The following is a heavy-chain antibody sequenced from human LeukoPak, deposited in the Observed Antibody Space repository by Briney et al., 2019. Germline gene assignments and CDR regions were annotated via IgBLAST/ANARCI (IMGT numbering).Heavy chain of an antibody. CDR2: ISTDGGGT. Sequence: GGSLRLSCAASGFTFNNYAMHWVRQAPGKGLEYVSAISTDGGGTYYASSVKGRFTISRDNSKNTLYLQMASLRPEDMAIYYCARYSSTSSYDYWGQGALVTVSS. J-gene: IGHJ4*02. CDR3: ARYSSTSSYDY. D-gene: IGHD2-2*01. V-gene: IGHV3-64*01. CDR1: GFTFNNYA.